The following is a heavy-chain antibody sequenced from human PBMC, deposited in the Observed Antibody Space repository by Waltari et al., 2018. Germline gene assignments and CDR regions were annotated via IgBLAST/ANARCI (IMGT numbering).Heavy chain of an antibody. CDR1: SGSITSPDYY. D-gene: IGHD7-27*01. CDR3: ARHSPGSTWFDP. J-gene: IGHJ5*02. Sequence: QLQLQESGPGLVKPSETLSLTCSLSSGSITSPDYYWDWIRQSPGKGLEWIGNIYSRGNIHYNPSRGSRVTMSLDSSNNQVSLELRSVTAADTAVYYCARHSPGSTWFDPWGQGTLVTVSS. V-gene: IGHV4-39*01. CDR2: IYSRGNI.